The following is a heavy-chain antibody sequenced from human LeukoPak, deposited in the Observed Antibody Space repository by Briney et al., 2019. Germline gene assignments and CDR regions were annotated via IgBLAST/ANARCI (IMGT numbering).Heavy chain of an antibody. Sequence: PGGSLRLSCAASGLTVSSTYMSWVRQAPGKGLEWVSLIYSSGSTYYADSVKGRFTISRDNSKNTLFLQMNSLTAEDTAMCYCTRTFLSGDGYKVGYFDYWGQGTLVTVSS. V-gene: IGHV3-53*01. J-gene: IGHJ4*02. CDR1: GLTVSSTY. D-gene: IGHD5-24*01. CDR2: IYSSGST. CDR3: TRTFLSGDGYKVGYFDY.